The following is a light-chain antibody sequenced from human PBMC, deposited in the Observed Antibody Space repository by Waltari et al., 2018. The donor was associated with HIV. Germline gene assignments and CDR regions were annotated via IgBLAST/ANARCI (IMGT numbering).Light chain of an antibody. V-gene: IGLV4-69*01. Sequence: QLVLTQSPSASASLGASVKLTCTLSTGYTGYAIAWHQHQPQTGPRFLMKVKSDGTHRKGDGIPERFSGSSSGAERYLTISSLQSEDEADYYCQTWDTYIPVIFGGGTKLTVL. CDR1: TGYTGYA. J-gene: IGLJ2*01. CDR2: VKSDGTH. CDR3: QTWDTYIPVI.